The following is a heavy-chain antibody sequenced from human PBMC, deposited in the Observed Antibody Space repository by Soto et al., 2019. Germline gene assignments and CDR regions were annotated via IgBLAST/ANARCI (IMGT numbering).Heavy chain of an antibody. CDR2: IDAENGNT. CDR3: ARGYPGLELPSYYGMDV. CDR1: GYTLTELS. Sequence: ASVKVSCKVSGYTLTELSMHWVRQAPGKGLEWMGWIDAENGNTIYAQKFQGRVTMTADESTSTAYMELSSLRSEDTAVYYCARGYPGLELPSYYGMDVWGQGTTVTVSS. D-gene: IGHD1-7*01. J-gene: IGHJ6*02. V-gene: IGHV1-24*01.